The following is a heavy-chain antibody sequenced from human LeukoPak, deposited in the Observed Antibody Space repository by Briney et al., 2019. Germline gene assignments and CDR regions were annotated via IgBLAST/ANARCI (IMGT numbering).Heavy chain of an antibody. V-gene: IGHV1-46*01. CDR2: INPSGGST. CDR3: ARILMVRGVIISWFDP. CDR1: GYTFTSYY. Sequence: ASVKVSCKASGYTFTSYYMHWVRQAPGQGLEWMGIINPSGGSTSYAQKFQGRVTMTRDTSTSTVYMELSSLRSEDTAVYYCARILMVRGVIISWFDPWGQGTLVTVSS. D-gene: IGHD3-10*01. J-gene: IGHJ5*02.